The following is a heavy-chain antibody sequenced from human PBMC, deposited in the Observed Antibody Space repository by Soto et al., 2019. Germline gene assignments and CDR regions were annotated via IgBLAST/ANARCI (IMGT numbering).Heavy chain of an antibody. CDR1: GFTFSSYA. CDR3: AKDLKGALVLHQPPLDY. CDR2: ISGSGGST. D-gene: IGHD6-13*01. V-gene: IGHV3-23*01. J-gene: IGHJ4*02. Sequence: GGSLRLSCAASGFTFSSYAMSWVRQAPGKGLEWVSAISGSGGSTYYADSVKGRFTISRDNSKNTLYLQMNSLRAEDTAVYYCAKDLKGALVLHQPPLDYWGQGTLVTVSS.